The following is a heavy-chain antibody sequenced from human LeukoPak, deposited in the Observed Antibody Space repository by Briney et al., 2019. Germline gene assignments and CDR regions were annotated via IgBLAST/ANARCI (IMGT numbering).Heavy chain of an antibody. D-gene: IGHD3-3*01. J-gene: IGHJ4*02. V-gene: IGHV4-59*01. CDR1: GGSISSYY. CDR3: ARATYYDFWSGYYSPVPRFDY. Sequence: SETLSLTCTVSGGSISSYYWSWIRQPPGKGLEWIGYIYYSGSTNYNPSLKSRVTISVDTSKNQFSLKLSSVTAADTAVYYCARATYYDFWSGYYSPVPRFDYWGQGTLVTVSS. CDR2: IYYSGST.